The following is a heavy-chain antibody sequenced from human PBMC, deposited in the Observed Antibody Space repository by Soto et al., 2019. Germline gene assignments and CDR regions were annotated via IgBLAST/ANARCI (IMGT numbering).Heavy chain of an antibody. J-gene: IGHJ4*02. D-gene: IGHD6-13*01. V-gene: IGHV1-69*08. CDR2: IIPTLGIT. CDR1: GDTFSSYT. CDR3: ARDGGEDSSWHS. Sequence: QVQLVQSGAEVKKPGSSVKVSCKASGDTFSSYTISWVRQAPGQGLEWMGRIIPTLGITIYAQKFQGRVTVTADKSTSTAYMELSSLRSEDTAVYYCARDGGEDSSWHSWGQGTLVTVSS.